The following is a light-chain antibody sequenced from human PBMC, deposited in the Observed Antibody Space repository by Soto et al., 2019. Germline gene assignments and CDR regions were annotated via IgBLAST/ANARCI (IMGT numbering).Light chain of an antibody. CDR1: QSVGRN. CDR3: QQYNKWSYT. V-gene: IGKV3-15*01. Sequence: EIVMTQSPVALSVSPGESAALSCRASQSVGRNFAWYQQKPGQAPRVLIYGTSTRATGVQARFSGSGSGTHFTLTISSLQSEDFAVYYCQQYNKWSYTFGQGTRLEIK. J-gene: IGKJ2*01. CDR2: GTS.